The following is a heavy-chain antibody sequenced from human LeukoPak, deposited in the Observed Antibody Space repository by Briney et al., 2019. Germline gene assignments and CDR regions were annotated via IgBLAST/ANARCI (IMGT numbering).Heavy chain of an antibody. D-gene: IGHD5-18*01. V-gene: IGHV3-23*01. CDR2: IGADGGSF. J-gene: IGHJ4*02. CDR3: VTARDYIYGWFYFDN. Sequence: GGSLRLSCAASGFTFTTYAMSWVRQAPGKGLEWVSVIGADGGSFFYTDSVKGRFTISRDSSKNTVFLQMNNLGAEDTAIYYCVTARDYIYGWFYFDNWGQGTLVTVSS. CDR1: GFTFTTYA.